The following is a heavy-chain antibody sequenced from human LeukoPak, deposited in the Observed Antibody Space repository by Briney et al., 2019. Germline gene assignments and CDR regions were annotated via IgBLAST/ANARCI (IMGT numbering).Heavy chain of an antibody. D-gene: IGHD6-13*01. V-gene: IGHV3-23*01. CDR1: GFTFSSYA. J-gene: IGHJ4*02. CDR2: ISGSGGST. CDR3: AKERAAGGFGYDFDY. Sequence: GGSLRLSCAASGFTFSSYAMSWVRQAPGKGLEWVSGISGSGGSTYYADSVKGRFTISRDNSKNTLYVQMNSLSVEDTAVYYCAKERAAGGFGYDFDYWGQGNLVTVSS.